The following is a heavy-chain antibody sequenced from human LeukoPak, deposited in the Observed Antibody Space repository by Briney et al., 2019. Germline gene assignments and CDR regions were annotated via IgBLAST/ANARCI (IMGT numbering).Heavy chain of an antibody. CDR1: GGSISSYY. V-gene: IGHV4-59*01. CDR2: IYYSGST. Sequence: PSETLSLTCTVSGGSISSYYWSWFRQPPGKGLEWIGYIYYSGSTNYNPSLKSRVTISVDTSKNQFSLKLSSVTAADTAVYYCARVRGGDFDYWGQGTLVTVSS. D-gene: IGHD3-16*01. CDR3: ARVRGGDFDY. J-gene: IGHJ4*02.